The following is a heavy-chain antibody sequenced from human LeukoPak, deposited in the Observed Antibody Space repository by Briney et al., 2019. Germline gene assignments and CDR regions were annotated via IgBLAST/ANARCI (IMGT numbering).Heavy chain of an antibody. CDR3: AKERSVLGYYYDSSGYYYFDY. CDR2: ISGSGGST. V-gene: IGHV3-23*01. CDR1: GFTFSSYA. J-gene: IGHJ4*02. D-gene: IGHD3-22*01. Sequence: PGGSLRLSCAASGFTFSSYAMSWVRQAPGKGLEWVSAISGSGGSTYYADSVKGRFTISRDNSKNTLYLQMNGLRAEDTAVYYCAKERSVLGYYYDSSGYYYFDYWGQGTLVTVSS.